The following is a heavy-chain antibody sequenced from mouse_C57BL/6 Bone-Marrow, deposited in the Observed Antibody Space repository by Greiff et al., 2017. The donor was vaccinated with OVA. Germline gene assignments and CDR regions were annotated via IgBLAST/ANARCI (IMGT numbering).Heavy chain of an antibody. J-gene: IGHJ3*01. V-gene: IGHV8-8*01. CDR1: GYSLTTFGMG. D-gene: IGHD1-1*01. CDR2: LCWDDAK. CDR3: ARIADGSSYGFAY. Sequence: QVTLQQSGPGILQPSPTLSLSCYFSGYSLTTFGMGVGRIRQPSGKGLNWLAHLCWDDAKYYNPALKSRRTVTKDTSKNPVFLKIAHVDPADTDTYYCARIADGSSYGFAYWGQGTLVTVSA.